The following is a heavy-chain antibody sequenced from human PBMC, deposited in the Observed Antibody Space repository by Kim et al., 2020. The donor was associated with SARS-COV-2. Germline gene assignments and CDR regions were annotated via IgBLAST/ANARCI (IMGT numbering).Heavy chain of an antibody. D-gene: IGHD3-10*01. CDR3: ARPTYYYGTFDI. Sequence: RYSPSFQGQVTISADKSISTAYLQWSSLKASDTAMYYCARPTYYYGTFDIWGQGTMVTVSS. J-gene: IGHJ3*02. V-gene: IGHV5-51*01.